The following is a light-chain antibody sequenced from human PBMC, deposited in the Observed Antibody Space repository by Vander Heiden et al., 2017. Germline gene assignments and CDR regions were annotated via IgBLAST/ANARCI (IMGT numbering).Light chain of an antibody. V-gene: IGLV2-23*01. CDR1: SSDVGKYNL. CDR3: CSYAGNSVGV. CDR2: EGS. J-gene: IGLJ2*01. Sequence: QSALTQAASVSGSPGQSITISCTGTSSDVGKYNLVSWYQQNPGKAPNLIIDEGSERPSGVSNRCSGSKSGNTASLTISGLQAEDEADYYCCSYAGNSVGVFGGGTKLTVL.